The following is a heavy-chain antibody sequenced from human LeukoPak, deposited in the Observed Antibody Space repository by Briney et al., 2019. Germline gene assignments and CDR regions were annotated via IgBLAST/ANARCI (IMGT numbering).Heavy chain of an antibody. CDR1: GYTFTSYG. Sequence: ASVKVSCKASGYTFTSYGISWVRQAPGQGLEWMGWISGYNDNTNYAQNLQGRGTMTTDTSTSTAYMELRSLRSDDTAVYYCARGRYPHTSSWYGDAFDIWGQGTMVTVSS. CDR2: ISGYNDNT. D-gene: IGHD6-13*01. CDR3: ARGRYPHTSSWYGDAFDI. V-gene: IGHV1-18*01. J-gene: IGHJ3*02.